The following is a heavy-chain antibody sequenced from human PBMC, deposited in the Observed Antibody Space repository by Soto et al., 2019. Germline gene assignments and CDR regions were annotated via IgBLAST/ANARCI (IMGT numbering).Heavy chain of an antibody. Sequence: PAGSLTLSSAPSTFTFTTYDMHCVRQAPSKWLEWVSVISYEGSNKYYADSVKGRFTISRDNSKNTLYLQMNSPRAEDTAVYFCAKDTGRIPARPGGYWGQGTLVTVSS. V-gene: IGHV3-30*18. D-gene: IGHD6-6*01. J-gene: IGHJ4*02. CDR1: TFTFTTYD. CDR3: AKDTGRIPARPGGY. CDR2: ISYEGSNK.